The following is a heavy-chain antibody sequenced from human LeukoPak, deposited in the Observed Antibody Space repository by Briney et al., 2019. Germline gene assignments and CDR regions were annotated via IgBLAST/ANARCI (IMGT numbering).Heavy chain of an antibody. V-gene: IGHV4-30-4*01. J-gene: IGHJ4*02. Sequence: PSQTLSLTCTVSGGSISSGDYYWSWIRQPPGKGLEWIGYIYYSGSTYYNPSLKSRVAISVDTSKNQFSLKLSSVTAADTAVYYCARESLGATRAIDHWGQGTLVTVSS. CDR3: ARESLGATRAIDH. D-gene: IGHD1-26*01. CDR2: IYYSGST. CDR1: GGSISSGDYY.